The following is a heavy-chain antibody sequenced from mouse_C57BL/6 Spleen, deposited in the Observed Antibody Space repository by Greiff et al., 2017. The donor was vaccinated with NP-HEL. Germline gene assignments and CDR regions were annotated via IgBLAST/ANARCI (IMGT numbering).Heavy chain of an antibody. CDR3: AQLDFDY. CDR1: GFTFSDYG. CDR2: ISSGSSTI. Sequence: DVKLVESGGGLVKPGGSLKLSCAASGFTFSDYGMHWVRQAPEKGLEWVAYISSGSSTIYYADTVKGRFTISRDNAKNTLFLQMTSLRSEDTAMYYCAQLDFDYWGQGTTLTVSS. D-gene: IGHD4-1*02. V-gene: IGHV5-17*01. J-gene: IGHJ2*01.